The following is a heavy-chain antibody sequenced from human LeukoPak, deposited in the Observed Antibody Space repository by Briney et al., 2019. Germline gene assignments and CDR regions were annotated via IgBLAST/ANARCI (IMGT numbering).Heavy chain of an antibody. Sequence: PSETLSLTCAVYGGSFSGYYWSWIRQPPGKGLEWIGEVNHSGSTNYNPSLKSRVTISVDTSKNQFSLKLSSVTAADTAVYYCARGWEVTAPGYSSSWYYYYYYMDVWGKGTTVTISS. CDR2: VNHSGST. CDR1: GGSFSGYY. D-gene: IGHD6-13*01. J-gene: IGHJ6*03. CDR3: ARGWEVTAPGYSSSWYYYYYYMDV. V-gene: IGHV4-34*01.